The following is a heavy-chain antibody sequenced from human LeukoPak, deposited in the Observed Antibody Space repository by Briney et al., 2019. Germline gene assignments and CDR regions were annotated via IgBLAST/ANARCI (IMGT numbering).Heavy chain of an antibody. D-gene: IGHD4-17*01. CDR2: ISGSGSTI. CDR3: ARSTVTLY. Sequence: GGSLRLPCAASGFTFSSYSMNWVRQAPGKGLEWISYISGSGSTIYYADSVKGRFTISRDNAKNSLYLQMSSLRDEDTAVYYCARSTVTLYWGQGTLVTVSS. J-gene: IGHJ4*02. CDR1: GFTFSSYS. V-gene: IGHV3-48*02.